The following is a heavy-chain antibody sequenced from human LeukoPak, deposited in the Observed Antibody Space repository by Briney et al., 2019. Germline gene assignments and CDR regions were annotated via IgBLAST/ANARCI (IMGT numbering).Heavy chain of an antibody. J-gene: IGHJ4*02. V-gene: IGHV4-39*01. Sequence: SETLSLTCTVSGGSIRGSSDYWGWIRQSPGKGLEWIGSIYYSGSTYYNPSLKSRVTISVDTSKNQFYVKLTSVTAADTAVYYCARNESVLGTTGLNDFFDDWGQGTLVTVSS. CDR3: ARNESVLGTTGLNDFFDD. CDR1: GGSIRGSSDY. D-gene: IGHD1-26*01. CDR2: IYYSGST.